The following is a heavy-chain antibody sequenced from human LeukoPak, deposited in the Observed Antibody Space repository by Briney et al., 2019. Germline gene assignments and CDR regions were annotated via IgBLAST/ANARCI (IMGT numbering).Heavy chain of an antibody. Sequence: PGRSLTLSCAASGFTSSAIHWVRQSPGKGLEWLAIISFDGAYRYYADSVKGRFTISRDISKNTFYLQMSSLTADDAALYYCAKDQQGGAGSGRFDYWGQGTLVTASS. V-gene: IGHV3-30*04. CDR2: ISFDGAYR. CDR3: AKDQQGGAGSGRFDY. D-gene: IGHD3-10*01. CDR1: GFTSSA. J-gene: IGHJ4*02.